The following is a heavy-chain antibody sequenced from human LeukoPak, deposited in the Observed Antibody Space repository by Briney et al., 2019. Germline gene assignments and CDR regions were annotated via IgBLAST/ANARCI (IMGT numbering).Heavy chain of an antibody. CDR2: ISGSGGST. V-gene: IGHV3-23*01. Sequence: GGSLRLSCAASGFTFSSYAMSWVRQAPGKGLEWVSAISGSGGSTYYADSVKGRFTISRDNSKNTLYLQMNSLRAEDTAVYYCAKGRGYSSSWSPVDYWGQGTLVTVSS. D-gene: IGHD6-13*01. CDR1: GFTFSSYA. CDR3: AKGRGYSSSWSPVDY. J-gene: IGHJ4*02.